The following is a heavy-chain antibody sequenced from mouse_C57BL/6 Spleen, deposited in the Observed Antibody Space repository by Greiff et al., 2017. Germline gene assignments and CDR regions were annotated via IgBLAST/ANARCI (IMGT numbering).Heavy chain of an antibody. CDR2: IDPSDSYT. D-gene: IGHD1-1*01. V-gene: IGHV1-69*01. J-gene: IGHJ4*01. CDR3: ASSGSSGYRHAMDY. Sequence: QVQLQQPGAELVMPGASVKLSCKASGYTFTSYWMHWVKQRPGQGLEWIGEIDPSDSYTNYNQKFKGKSTLTVDKSSSTAYMQLSRLTSEDSAVYSCASSGSSGYRHAMDYWGQGTSVTVSS. CDR1: GYTFTSYW.